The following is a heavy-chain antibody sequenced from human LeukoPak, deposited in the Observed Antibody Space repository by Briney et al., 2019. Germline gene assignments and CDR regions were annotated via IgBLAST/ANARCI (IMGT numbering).Heavy chain of an antibody. Sequence: GGSLRLSCTASGFAFGDYSMSWLRQAPGKGLEWVGFIRIKAYGGTTKHAASVKGRFTISRDDSKSIAYLQMNSLKTEDTAVYYCSRGHCSGGSCYFDFDYWGQGTLVTVSS. CDR3: SRGHCSGGSCYFDFDY. D-gene: IGHD2-15*01. CDR2: IRIKAYGGTT. V-gene: IGHV3-49*03. J-gene: IGHJ4*02. CDR1: GFAFGDYS.